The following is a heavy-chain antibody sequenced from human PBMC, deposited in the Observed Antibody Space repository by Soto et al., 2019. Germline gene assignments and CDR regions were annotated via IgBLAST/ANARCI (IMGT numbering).Heavy chain of an antibody. CDR1: GDSFGGSSYY. D-gene: IGHD1-20*01. V-gene: IGHV4-39*01. Sequence: SETLSLTCTVSGDSFGGSSYYWGWIRQPPGKGLDWIGTIHYSGSTYNNPSLKSRFSLSVNTSKNQFSLKVNSVTAADTAVYYCARLHYNYYYMDVWGKGTTVTVSS. CDR2: IHYSGST. J-gene: IGHJ6*03. CDR3: ARLHYNYYYMDV.